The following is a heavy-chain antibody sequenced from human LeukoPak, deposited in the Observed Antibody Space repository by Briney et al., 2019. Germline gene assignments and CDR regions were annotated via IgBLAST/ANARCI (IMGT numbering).Heavy chain of an antibody. J-gene: IGHJ6*02. CDR3: AREHLLVDYGDYGDYYYGMDV. Sequence: PSETLSLTCAVSGGSISSSNWWSWVRQPPGKGLEWIGEIYHSGSTNYNPSLKSRVTISVDKSKNQFSLKLSSVTAADTAVYYCAREHLLVDYGDYGDYYYGMDVWGQGTTVTVSS. CDR2: IYHSGST. D-gene: IGHD4-17*01. CDR1: GGSISSSNW. V-gene: IGHV4-4*02.